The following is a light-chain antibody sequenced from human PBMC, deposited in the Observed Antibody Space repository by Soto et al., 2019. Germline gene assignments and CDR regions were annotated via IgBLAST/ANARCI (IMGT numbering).Light chain of an antibody. CDR1: QSVSRNY. J-gene: IGKJ4*01. Sequence: IVLTQSPGTLSCSPGGRATLSCRASQSVSRNYVAWYQQKPGQAPRLLIYGASSRASGIPDSFSGSGSGADFALSITRLEPEDHALYYCKQSGSTPLTDRGGTKVDIX. CDR2: GAS. CDR3: KQSGSTPLT. V-gene: IGKV3-20*01.